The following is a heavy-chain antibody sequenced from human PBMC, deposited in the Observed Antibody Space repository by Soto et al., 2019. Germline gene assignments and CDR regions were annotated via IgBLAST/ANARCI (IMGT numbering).Heavy chain of an antibody. J-gene: IGHJ5*02. CDR1: GGSISSYP. D-gene: IGHD2-21*01. CDR2: IIPILGIA. Sequence: SSVKVSRKAFGGSISSYPVSWVRQPPGQGLEWMGRIIPILGIANYAQKFQGRVTITADKSTCTAYMELGSLRSEDTAVSYCARQHEFPRWLDPWGQGTLVTGSS. V-gene: IGHV1-69*02. CDR3: ARQHEFPRWLDP.